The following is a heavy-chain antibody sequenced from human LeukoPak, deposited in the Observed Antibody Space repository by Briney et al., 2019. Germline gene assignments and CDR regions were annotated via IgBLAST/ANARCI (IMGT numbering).Heavy chain of an antibody. Sequence: GGSLRLSCAASGFTFSSYGMHWVRQAPGKGLEWVAVISYDGSHKYYADAVKGRFTISRDNSKSTLYLQMNSLRAEDTAVYYCAKDRSSSWSLDYWGQGTLVTVSS. CDR2: ISYDGSHK. CDR3: AKDRSSSWSLDY. J-gene: IGHJ4*02. V-gene: IGHV3-30*18. D-gene: IGHD6-6*01. CDR1: GFTFSSYG.